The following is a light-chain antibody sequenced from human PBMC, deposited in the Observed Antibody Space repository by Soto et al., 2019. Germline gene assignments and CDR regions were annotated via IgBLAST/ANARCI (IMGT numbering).Light chain of an antibody. Sequence: QSVLTQPASVSGSPGQSITISCTGTSSDVGGYNDVSWYQQHPGKATKLMIYEVSNRPSGVSNRFSCSKSGNTAFLTISGLQAEDEADYYCSSYTSSSTVVFGGGTQLTVL. V-gene: IGLV2-14*01. CDR3: SSYTSSSTVV. CDR1: SSDVGGYND. CDR2: EVS. J-gene: IGLJ2*01.